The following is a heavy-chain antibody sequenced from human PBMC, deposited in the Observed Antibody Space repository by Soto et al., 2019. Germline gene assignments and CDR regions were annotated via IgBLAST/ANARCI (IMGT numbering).Heavy chain of an antibody. V-gene: IGHV4-4*02. CDR2: IYHSGST. Sequence: QVQLQESGPGLVKPSGTLSLSCAVSGGSISSSHWWTWVRQPPGKGLEWIGEIYHSGSTNYNPSLKSRATISVDTSRNHYSLNLGSVTAADTAVYYCASSGGGEDYWGQGILVTVSS. J-gene: IGHJ4*02. D-gene: IGHD3-16*01. CDR3: ASSGGGEDY. CDR1: GGSISSSHW.